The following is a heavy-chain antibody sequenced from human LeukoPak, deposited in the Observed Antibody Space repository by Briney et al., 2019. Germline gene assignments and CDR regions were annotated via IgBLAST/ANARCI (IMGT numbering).Heavy chain of an antibody. CDR3: TRYWGSGSYKLEDY. V-gene: IGHV3-49*04. CDR2: IRSKAYGGTT. D-gene: IGHD3-10*01. CDR1: GFTFGDYA. J-gene: IGHJ4*02. Sequence: GGSLRLSCTASGFTFGDYAMSWVRQAPGKGLEWVGFIRSKAYGGTTEYAASVKGRFTISRDDSKSIAYLQMNSLKTEDTAVYYCTRYWGSGSYKLEDYWGQGTLVTVSS.